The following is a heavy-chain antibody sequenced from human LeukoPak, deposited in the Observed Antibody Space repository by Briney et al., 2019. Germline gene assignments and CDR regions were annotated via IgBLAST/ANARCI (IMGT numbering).Heavy chain of an antibody. CDR3: ARSEVVPAAMIMHYCYGMDV. Sequence: PSETLSLTCTVSGGSISSYYWSWIRQPAGKGLEWIGRIYTSGSTNYNPSLKSRVTMSVDTSKNQFSLKLSSVTAADTAVYYCARSEVVPAAMIMHYCYGMDVWGQGTTVTVSS. V-gene: IGHV4-4*07. CDR2: IYTSGST. CDR1: GGSISSYY. J-gene: IGHJ6*02. D-gene: IGHD2-2*01.